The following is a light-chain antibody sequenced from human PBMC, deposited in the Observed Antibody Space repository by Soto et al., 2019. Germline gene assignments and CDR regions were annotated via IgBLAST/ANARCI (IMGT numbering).Light chain of an antibody. J-gene: IGKJ1*01. V-gene: IGKV3-15*01. Sequence: EMVMTQSPATLSVSPGERATLSCRASQSVNNNLAWYQQRPGQVPRLLIYGASTRATGIPARFSGSGSGTEFTLTISSLQSEDLAVYYCQQYKDFPRAFGQGTKVEIK. CDR1: QSVNNN. CDR2: GAS. CDR3: QQYKDFPRA.